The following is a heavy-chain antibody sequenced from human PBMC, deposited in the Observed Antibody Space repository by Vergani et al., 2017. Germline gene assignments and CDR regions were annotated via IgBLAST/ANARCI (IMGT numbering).Heavy chain of an antibody. CDR1: GFTFSSYS. V-gene: IGHV3-21*02. CDR2: ISSSSSYI. Sequence: VQLVESGGGVVQPGRSLRLSCAASGFTFSSYSMNWVRQAPGKGLEWVSSISSSSSYIYYADSVKGRFTISRDNAKNSLYLQMNSLRAEDTAVYYCARXPLGATYSFYYYYGMDVWGQGTTVTVSS. J-gene: IGHJ6*02. D-gene: IGHD1-26*01. CDR3: ARXPLGATYSFYYYYGMDV.